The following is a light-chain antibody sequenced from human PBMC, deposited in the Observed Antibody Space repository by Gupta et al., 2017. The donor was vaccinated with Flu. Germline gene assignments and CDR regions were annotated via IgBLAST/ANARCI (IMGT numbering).Light chain of an antibody. CDR3: QQYNNWPPIT. Sequence: EVVLTQSPATLSVSPGERATLSCRASQTVSVNLDWYQQKPGQPPRLLIYGASTRAAGVPGRFNGSGSGTEFTLTISSLQSDDSAVYFCQQYNNWPPITFGQGTRLEI. CDR1: QTVSVN. CDR2: GAS. J-gene: IGKJ5*01. V-gene: IGKV3-15*01.